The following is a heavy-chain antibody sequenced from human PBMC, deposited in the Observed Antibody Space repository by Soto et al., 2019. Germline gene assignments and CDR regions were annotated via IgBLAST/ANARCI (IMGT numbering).Heavy chain of an antibody. V-gene: IGHV3-30*18. Sequence: QVQLVESGGGVVQPGGSLILSCAASRFTLSNCGMHWVRQAPGRGLEWVAMISYDGNEKHYIDSVKGRFTISRDDSKNTPYLQMNSLRPEDTAVYYCAKDLYTSGWYNYFDPWGQGTLVTVSS. J-gene: IGHJ5*02. D-gene: IGHD6-19*01. CDR3: AKDLYTSGWYNYFDP. CDR2: ISYDGNEK. CDR1: RFTLSNCG.